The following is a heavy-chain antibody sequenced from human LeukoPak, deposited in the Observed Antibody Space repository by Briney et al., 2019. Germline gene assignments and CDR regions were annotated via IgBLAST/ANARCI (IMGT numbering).Heavy chain of an antibody. Sequence: ASVKVSCKASGYSFTSFALNWVRLAPGQGLEWMGWINTNTGNPTYAQGFTGRFVFSLDTSVSTAYLQISSLKADDTAVYYCARAPQYYGSGSYYFQHWGQGTLVTVSS. D-gene: IGHD3-10*01. J-gene: IGHJ1*01. CDR1: GYSFTSFA. CDR2: INTNTGNP. V-gene: IGHV7-4-1*02. CDR3: ARAPQYYGSGSYYFQH.